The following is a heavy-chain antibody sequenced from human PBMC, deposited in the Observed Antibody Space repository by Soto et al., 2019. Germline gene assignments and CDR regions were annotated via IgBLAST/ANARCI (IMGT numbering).Heavy chain of an antibody. J-gene: IGHJ5*02. Sequence: GYAVQASCKACGNSFTKNDVRWGRQATGQGLEWMGWMNPGSGDTGYAQKFQGRVTMTRDISIATAYMELSSLRSDDTAIYYGSRMEKLGSLIWFVPWGKGILVTVPP. CDR3: SRMEKLGSLIWFVP. V-gene: IGHV1-8*01. D-gene: IGHD3-10*01. CDR2: MNPGSGDT. CDR1: GNSFTKND.